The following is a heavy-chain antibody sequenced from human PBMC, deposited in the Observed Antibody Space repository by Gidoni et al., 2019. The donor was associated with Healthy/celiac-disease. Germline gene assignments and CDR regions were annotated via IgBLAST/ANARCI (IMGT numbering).Heavy chain of an antibody. Sequence: EVQLLESGGGLVQPGGSPRRAWAASGFTVTSFAMSGVRQAPGKGLEWGSAISGSGCSTYYADSVKGRFTISRDKSKHTLYLQMNSLRAEDTAVYYCAKDLGVVPAAILDYWGQGTLVTVSS. CDR3: AKDLGVVPAAILDY. D-gene: IGHD2-2*01. CDR2: ISGSGCST. V-gene: IGHV3-23*01. J-gene: IGHJ4*02. CDR1: GFTVTSFA.